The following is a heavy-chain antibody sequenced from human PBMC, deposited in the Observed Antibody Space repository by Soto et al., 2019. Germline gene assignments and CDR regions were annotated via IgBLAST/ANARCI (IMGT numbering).Heavy chain of an antibody. CDR2: ISYDGSNK. D-gene: IGHD2-2*01. Sequence: QVRLVESGGGVVQPGRSLRLSCAASGFTFSSYAMHGVRQAPGKGLEWVAVISYDGSNKYYADSVKGRFTISRDNSKNTLYLQMNSVRAEDTAVYYCARDPDIVLVPARYYYYYGMDVCGQGTTVTVSS. V-gene: IGHV3-30-3*01. CDR3: ARDPDIVLVPARYYYYYGMDV. CDR1: GFTFSSYA. J-gene: IGHJ6*02.